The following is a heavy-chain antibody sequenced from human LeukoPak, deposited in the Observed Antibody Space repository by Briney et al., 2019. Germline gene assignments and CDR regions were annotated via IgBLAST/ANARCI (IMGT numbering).Heavy chain of an antibody. CDR3: ARALRGFIAAAGTCDY. Sequence: ASVKVSCEASGYTFTSYAMNWVRQAPGQGLEWMGWINTNTGNPTYAQGFTGRFVFSLDTSVSTAYLQISSLKAEDTAVYYCARALRGFIAAAGTCDYWGQGTLVTVSS. D-gene: IGHD6-13*01. CDR1: GYTFTSYA. V-gene: IGHV7-4-1*02. CDR2: INTNTGNP. J-gene: IGHJ4*02.